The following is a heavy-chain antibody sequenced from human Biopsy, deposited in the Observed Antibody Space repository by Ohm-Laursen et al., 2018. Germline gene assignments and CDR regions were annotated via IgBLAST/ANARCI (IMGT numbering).Heavy chain of an antibody. D-gene: IGHD3-22*01. V-gene: IGHV4-39*01. CDR3: ARDYDTGGYYYVS. CDR2: IFYRGST. CDR1: GGPISNNNYY. J-gene: IGHJ5*02. Sequence: GTLSLTCTVSGGPISNNNYYWGWIRQPPGKGLEWIGSIFYRGSTHYKPSLKSRVNISVDTSKNQFSLKLNSVTAADTAVYYCARDYDTGGYYYVSWGQGTLVTVSS.